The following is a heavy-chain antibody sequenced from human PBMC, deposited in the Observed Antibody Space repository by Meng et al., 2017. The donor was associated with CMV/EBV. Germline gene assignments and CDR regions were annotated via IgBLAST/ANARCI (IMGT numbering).Heavy chain of an antibody. CDR2: INPNSGGT. CDR3: ATYIGNYINWYFDL. J-gene: IGHJ2*01. D-gene: IGHD1-7*01. CDR1: GYTFTGYY. V-gene: IGHV1-2*02. Sequence: QGQLVQSGAEVKKPGASVKGSCKASGYTFTGYYMHWVRQAPGQGLEWMGWINPNSGGTNYAQKFQGRVTMTRDTSISTAYMELSRLRSDDTAVYYCATYIGNYINWYFDLWGRGTLVTVSS.